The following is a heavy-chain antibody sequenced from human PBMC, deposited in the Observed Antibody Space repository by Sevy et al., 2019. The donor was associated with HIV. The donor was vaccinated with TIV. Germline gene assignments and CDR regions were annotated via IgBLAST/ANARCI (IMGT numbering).Heavy chain of an antibody. CDR1: GFIFRSYW. V-gene: IGHV3-7*03. D-gene: IGHD1-26*01. Sequence: GGSLRLSCAASGFIFRSYWMTWVRQAPGKGLEWMANIKQDGSEKYYVDSVKGRFTISRDNTKNSLYLLMNSLRAEDTAMYYCARDPASSGGDYWGQGTLVTVSS. CDR3: ARDPASSGGDY. CDR2: IKQDGSEK. J-gene: IGHJ4*02.